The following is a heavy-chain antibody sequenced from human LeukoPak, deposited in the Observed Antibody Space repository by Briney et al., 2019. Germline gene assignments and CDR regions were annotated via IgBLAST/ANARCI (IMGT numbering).Heavy chain of an antibody. D-gene: IGHD2-2*01. V-gene: IGHV4-59*01. J-gene: IGHJ5*02. CDR3: ARSIVVVPAAHMGGWFDP. Sequence: SETLSLTCTVSGGSISSYYWSWIRQPAGKGLEWIGYIYYSGSTNYNPSLKSRVTISVDTSKNQFSLKLSSVTAADTAVYYCARSIVVVPAAHMGGWFDPWGQGTLVTVSS. CDR1: GGSISSYY. CDR2: IYYSGST.